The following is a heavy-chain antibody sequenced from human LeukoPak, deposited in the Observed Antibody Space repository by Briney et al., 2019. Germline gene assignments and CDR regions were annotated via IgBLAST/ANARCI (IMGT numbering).Heavy chain of an antibody. CDR3: VKSTTVTSFDY. V-gene: IGHV3-64D*09. J-gene: IGHJ4*02. CDR1: GFIFRSYD. D-gene: IGHD4-17*01. CDR2: ISSNGGST. Sequence: GGSLRLSCSASGFIFRSYDMHWVRQAPGEGLENVSAISSNGGSTYYADSLKGRFTISRDNSKNTLYLQMSSLRTEDTAVYYCVKSTTVTSFDYWGQGTLVTVSS.